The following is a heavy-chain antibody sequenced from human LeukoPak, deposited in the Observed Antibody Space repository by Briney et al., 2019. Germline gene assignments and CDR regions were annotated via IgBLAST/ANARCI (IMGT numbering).Heavy chain of an antibody. Sequence: ASVKVSCKASGYTFNGYYIHWVRQAPGQGLEWMGWINPNSGGTNYAQKFQGGVTMTRDTSFSTAYMELSRLRSDDSAVYYCVRNIWFGEFTASNCFDPWGQGTLVTVSS. J-gene: IGHJ5*02. CDR2: INPNSGGT. V-gene: IGHV1-2*02. CDR3: VRNIWFGEFTASNCFDP. CDR1: GYTFNGYY. D-gene: IGHD3-10*01.